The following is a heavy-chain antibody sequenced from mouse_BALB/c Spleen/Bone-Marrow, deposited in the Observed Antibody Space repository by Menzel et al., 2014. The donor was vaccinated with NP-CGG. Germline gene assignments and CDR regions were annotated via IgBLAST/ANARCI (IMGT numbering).Heavy chain of an antibody. Sequence: QVQLQKSGTELVKPGASVKLSCKASGYTFTSYYMFWVKQRPGQGLEWIGEINPSNGGTVFNEKFKSKVTLTVDKSSSTAYIQLSGLTSEDSVVYYCIRSAGTGFAYWGQGTLVTVS. V-gene: IGHV1-53*01. CDR2: INPSNGGT. CDR3: IRSAGTGFAY. D-gene: IGHD3-3*01. J-gene: IGHJ3*01. CDR1: GYTFTSYY.